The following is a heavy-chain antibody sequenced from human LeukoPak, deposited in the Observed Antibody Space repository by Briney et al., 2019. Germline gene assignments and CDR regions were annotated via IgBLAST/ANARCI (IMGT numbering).Heavy chain of an antibody. CDR2: IAPSDSYS. CDR3: ARHKAYGSRSPFDP. D-gene: IGHD3-10*01. V-gene: IGHV5-10-1*01. CDR1: GYSFPSYW. J-gene: IGHJ5*02. Sequence: GESLKISCKVSGYSFPSYWITWVRQLPGKGLEWMGRIAPSDSYSNYSPSFEGHVTFSVDKSTSTVYLQWSSLKASDTAMYYCARHKAYGSRSPFDPWGQGTLVTVSS.